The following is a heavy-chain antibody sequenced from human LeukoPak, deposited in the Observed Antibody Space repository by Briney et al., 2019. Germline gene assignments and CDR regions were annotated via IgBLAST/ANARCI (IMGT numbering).Heavy chain of an antibody. CDR2: INPKTGGS. D-gene: IGHD1-20*01. CDR3: ATLVSGINY. J-gene: IGHJ4*02. CDR1: GYTFTGYY. Sequence: ASVRASCKASGYTFTGYYMHWVRQAPGQGLEWLGRINPKTGGSNYAQNFQGRVTMTSDTSTTTAYMELSSLNSDGTAVYYCATLVSGINYWGQGTLVTVSS. V-gene: IGHV1-2*06.